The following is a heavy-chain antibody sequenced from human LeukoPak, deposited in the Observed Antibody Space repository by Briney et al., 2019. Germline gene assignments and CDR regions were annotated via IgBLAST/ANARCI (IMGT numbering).Heavy chain of an antibody. CDR1: GFTFSSYG. D-gene: IGHD6-13*01. CDR2: IANDGRDK. J-gene: IGHJ4*02. V-gene: IGHV3-30*18. CDR3: VKDMKIKAAGYYFDY. Sequence: GGSLRLSCAASGFTFSSYGMHWVRQAPGKGLEWVAVIANDGRDKKYADSVRGRFTISRDNSKNTVYLQMNSLRAEDTAVFYCVKDMKIKAAGYYFDYWGQGTLVTVSS.